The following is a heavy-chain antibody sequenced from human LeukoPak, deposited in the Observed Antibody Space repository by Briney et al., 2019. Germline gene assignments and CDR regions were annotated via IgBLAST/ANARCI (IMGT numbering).Heavy chain of an antibody. D-gene: IGHD3-22*01. CDR3: ARDLYYYDSSGLPAGY. V-gene: IGHV1-18*01. Sequence: ASVKVSCKASGYTFTSYGISWVRQAPGQGLKWRGWISAYNGNTNYPQKLQGKVTMTTDTSMSTAYLELRSLRSDDTAVYYCARDLYYYDSSGLPAGYWGQGTLVTVSS. CDR1: GYTFTSYG. CDR2: ISAYNGNT. J-gene: IGHJ4*02.